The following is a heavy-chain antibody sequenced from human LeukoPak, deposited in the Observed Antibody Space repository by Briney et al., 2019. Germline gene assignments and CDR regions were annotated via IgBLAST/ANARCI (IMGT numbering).Heavy chain of an antibody. CDR2: ISAYNGNT. D-gene: IGHD2-21*02. J-gene: IGHJ4*02. Sequence: ASVKVSCKASGYTFTSYGISWVRQAPGQGLEWMGWISAYNGNTNYAQKLQGRVTMTEDTSTDTAYMELSSLRSDDAAVYYCAIDVTGAAPYNIWGQGTLVTVSS. V-gene: IGHV1-18*01. CDR3: AIDVTGAAPYNI. CDR1: GYTFTSYG.